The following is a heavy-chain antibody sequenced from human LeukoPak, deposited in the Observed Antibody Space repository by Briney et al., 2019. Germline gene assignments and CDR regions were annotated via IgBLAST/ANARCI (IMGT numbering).Heavy chain of an antibody. Sequence: SVKVSCKASGGTFSSYAISWVRQAPGQGLEWMGGIIPIFGTANYAQKFQGRVTITTDESTSTAYMELSSLRSEDTAVYYCARGSPYYYDSSPLLIQHWGQGTLVTVSP. D-gene: IGHD3-22*01. V-gene: IGHV1-69*05. CDR1: GGTFSSYA. J-gene: IGHJ1*01. CDR3: ARGSPYYYDSSPLLIQH. CDR2: IIPIFGTA.